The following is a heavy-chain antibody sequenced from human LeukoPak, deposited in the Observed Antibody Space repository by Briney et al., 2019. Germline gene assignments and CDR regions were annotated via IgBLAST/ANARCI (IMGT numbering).Heavy chain of an antibody. CDR2: ISGSGGNT. Sequence: PGGSLRLSCAASGFTFSSYGMSWVRQAPGKGLEWVSAISGSGGNTYYADYVKGRFTISRDNSKNTLYLQMNSLRAEDTAVYYCAKKNRFCSGGSCYSDYWGQGTLVTVSS. J-gene: IGHJ4*02. CDR1: GFTFSSYG. V-gene: IGHV3-23*01. CDR3: AKKNRFCSGGSCYSDY. D-gene: IGHD2-15*01.